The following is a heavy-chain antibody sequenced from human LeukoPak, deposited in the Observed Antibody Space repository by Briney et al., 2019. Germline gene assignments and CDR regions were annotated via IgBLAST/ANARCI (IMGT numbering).Heavy chain of an antibody. CDR2: ISGSDGST. V-gene: IGHV3-23*01. CDR3: AREEVSWSGYYSRY. D-gene: IGHD3-3*01. J-gene: IGHJ4*02. CDR1: GFTFSSYG. Sequence: PGGSLRLSCAASGFTFSSYGMHWVRQAPGKGLEWVSAISGSDGSTWYADSVKGRFTISRDNSKNTLYLHVNSLRAEDTAVYYCAREEVSWSGYYSRYWGQGTLVTVSS.